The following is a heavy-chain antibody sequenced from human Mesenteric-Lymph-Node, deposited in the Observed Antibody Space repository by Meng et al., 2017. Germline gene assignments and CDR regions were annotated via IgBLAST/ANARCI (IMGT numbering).Heavy chain of an antibody. Sequence: GESLKISCAASGFTFSSYWMTWVRQAPGKGLEWVAFISSGGLDTYYADSVEGRFTVSRDNSKSTLFLEVNRLRAEDTAVYYCVKGGWLDYWGQGTLVTVSS. CDR3: VKGGWLDY. J-gene: IGHJ4*02. V-gene: IGHV3-23*01. D-gene: IGHD6-19*01. CDR2: ISSGGLDT. CDR1: GFTFSSYW.